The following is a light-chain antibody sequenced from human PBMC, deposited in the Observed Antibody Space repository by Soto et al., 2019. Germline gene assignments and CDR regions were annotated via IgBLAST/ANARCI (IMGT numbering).Light chain of an antibody. CDR1: SSNIGNNY. CDR3: GTWDSSLSAVV. J-gene: IGLJ2*01. Sequence: LTQPPSVSAAPGQKVTISCSGSSSNIGNNYVSWYQQLPGTAPKLLIYDNNKRPSGIPDRFSGSKSGTSATLGITGLQTGDEADYYCGTWDSSLSAVVFGGGTKLTVL. V-gene: IGLV1-51*01. CDR2: DNN.